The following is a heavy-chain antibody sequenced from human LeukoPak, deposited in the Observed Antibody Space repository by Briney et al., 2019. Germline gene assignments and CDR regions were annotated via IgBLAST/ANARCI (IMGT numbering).Heavy chain of an antibody. CDR2: IYSGGST. J-gene: IGHJ4*02. Sequence: PGGSLRLSCAASGFTVSSNYMSWVRQAPGKGLEWVSVIYSGGSTYYADSVKGRFTISRDNSKNTLYLQMNRLRAEDTAVYYCAKDRGSSWYFDYWGQGTLVTVSS. CDR3: AKDRGSSWYFDY. V-gene: IGHV3-53*01. CDR1: GFTVSSNY. D-gene: IGHD6-13*01.